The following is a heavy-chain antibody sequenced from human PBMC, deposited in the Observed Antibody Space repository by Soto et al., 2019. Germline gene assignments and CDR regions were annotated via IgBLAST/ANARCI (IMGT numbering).Heavy chain of an antibody. CDR3: AREPNGRKNYYGMDV. V-gene: IGHV3-30-3*01. CDR1: GFTFSSYA. Sequence: PGGSLRLSCAASGFTFSSYAMHWVRQAPGKGLEWVAVISYDGSNKYYADSVKGRFTISRDNSKNTLYLQMNSLRAEDTAVYYCAREPNGRKNYYGMDVWGQGTTVTVSS. CDR2: ISYDGSNK. J-gene: IGHJ6*02.